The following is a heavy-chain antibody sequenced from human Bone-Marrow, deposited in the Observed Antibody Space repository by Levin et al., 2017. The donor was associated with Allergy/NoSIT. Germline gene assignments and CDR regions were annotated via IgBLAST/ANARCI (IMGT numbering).Heavy chain of an antibody. CDR1: GFTFSSFC. CDR3: ARDAWWLQSPFDY. D-gene: IGHD5-24*01. Sequence: GGSLRLSCAASGFTFSSFCMSWVRQAPGKGLEWVANIKQDGSEKDYVDSVKGRFTISRDNAKNSLFLRMNSLRAEDTAVYYCARDAWWLQSPFDYWGQGTLVTVSS. V-gene: IGHV3-7*01. J-gene: IGHJ4*02. CDR2: IKQDGSEK.